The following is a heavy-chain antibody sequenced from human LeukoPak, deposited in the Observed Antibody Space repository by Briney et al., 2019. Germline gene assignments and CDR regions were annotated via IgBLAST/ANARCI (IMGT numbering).Heavy chain of an antibody. Sequence: SGGSLRLSCAASGDIFSSYEMNWVRQAPGKGLEWVSHISSSGDIIYDADSVRGRFTVSRDNAKKSLYLQMNGLRAEDRSVYYCARAHYDLLTGYYPLPDYWGQGTLVTVSS. CDR2: ISSSGDII. J-gene: IGHJ4*02. D-gene: IGHD3-9*01. CDR1: GDIFSSYE. CDR3: ARAHYDLLTGYYPLPDY. V-gene: IGHV3-48*03.